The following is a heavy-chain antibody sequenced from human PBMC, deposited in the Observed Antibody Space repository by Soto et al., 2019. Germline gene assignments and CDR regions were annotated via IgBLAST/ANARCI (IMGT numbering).Heavy chain of an antibody. CDR2: ISYDGSNK. CDR3: ARDAYPLYYYDSSGYYSYFDY. V-gene: IGHV3-30-3*01. J-gene: IGHJ4*02. Sequence: GGSLRLSCAASGFTFSSYAMHWVRQAPGKGLEWVAVISYDGSNKYYADSVKGRFTISRDNSKNTLYLQMNSLRAEDTAVYYCARDAYPLYYYDSSGYYSYFDYWGQGTLVTVSS. D-gene: IGHD3-22*01. CDR1: GFTFSSYA.